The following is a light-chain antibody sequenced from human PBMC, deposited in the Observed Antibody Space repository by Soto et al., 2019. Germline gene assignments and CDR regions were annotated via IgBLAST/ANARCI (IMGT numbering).Light chain of an antibody. CDR1: QSINTW. CDR2: DSS. Sequence: DIQMTQSPSTVSASVGDRVTITCRASQSINTWLAWYQQKPGKAPRVLIYDSSSLQSGVPSRFSGSGSGTEFTLTISSLEPDDFATYYCQQYDGHFGQGTKLEI. CDR3: QQYDGH. V-gene: IGKV1-5*01. J-gene: IGKJ2*01.